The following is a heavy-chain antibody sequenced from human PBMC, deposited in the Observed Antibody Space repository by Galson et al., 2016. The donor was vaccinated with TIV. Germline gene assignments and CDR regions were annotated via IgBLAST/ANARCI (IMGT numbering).Heavy chain of an antibody. Sequence: SVKVSCKASGYTFTHHPIHWVRQAPGQRLERMGWINAGNGNTKYSQKFKGRVTITRDTSATTVYMDLSSLTSEDTSVYYCARHPYCGGDCYKYDSWGQGTLLTVSS. D-gene: IGHD2-21*01. V-gene: IGHV1-3*01. CDR3: ARHPYCGGDCYKYDS. J-gene: IGHJ4*02. CDR2: INAGNGNT. CDR1: GYTFTHHP.